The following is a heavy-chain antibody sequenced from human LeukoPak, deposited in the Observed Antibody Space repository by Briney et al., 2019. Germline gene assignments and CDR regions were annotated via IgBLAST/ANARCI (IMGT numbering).Heavy chain of an antibody. CDR2: ISAYNGNT. CDR1: GYTFTSYG. V-gene: IGHV1-18*01. CDR3: ARDHPKYYYDSSGSTLFDY. Sequence: ASVKVSCKASGYTFTSYGISWVRQAPGQGLEWMGWISAYNGNTNYAQKLQGRVTMTTDTSTSTAYMELRSLRSDDTAVYYCARDHPKYYYDSSGSTLFDYWGQGTLVTVSS. J-gene: IGHJ4*02. D-gene: IGHD3-22*01.